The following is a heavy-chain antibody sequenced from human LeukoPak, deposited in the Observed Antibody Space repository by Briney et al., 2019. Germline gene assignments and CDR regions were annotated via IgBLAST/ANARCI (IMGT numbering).Heavy chain of an antibody. Sequence: GGSLRLSCAASGFTFSSYAMSWVRLAPGKGLEWVSSICGSGGSTYYADSVEGRFTISRDNSKNMLYLQVNSLRAEDTAVYYCAKSRVPTAMTPLDYWGQGTLVTVSS. J-gene: IGHJ4*02. CDR1: GFTFSSYA. V-gene: IGHV3-23*01. D-gene: IGHD2-2*01. CDR3: AKSRVPTAMTPLDY. CDR2: ICGSGGST.